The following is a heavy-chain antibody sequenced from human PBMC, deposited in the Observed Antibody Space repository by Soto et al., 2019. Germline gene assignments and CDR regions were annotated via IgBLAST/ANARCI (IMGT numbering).Heavy chain of an antibody. CDR3: ARAKEQQLDYYYYGMDV. Sequence: QVQLVESGGGVVQPGRSLRLSCAASGFTFSSYAMHWVRQAPGKGLEWVAVISYDGSNKYYADSVKGRFTISRDNSKNTLYLQMNSLRAEDNAVYYCARAKEQQLDYYYYGMDVWGQGTTVTVSS. D-gene: IGHD6-13*01. CDR1: GFTFSSYA. V-gene: IGHV3-30-3*01. CDR2: ISYDGSNK. J-gene: IGHJ6*02.